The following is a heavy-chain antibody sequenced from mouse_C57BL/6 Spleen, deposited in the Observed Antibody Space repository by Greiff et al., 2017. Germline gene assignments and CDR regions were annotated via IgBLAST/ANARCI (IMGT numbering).Heavy chain of an antibody. CDR3: AREINYFDY. Sequence: DVKLVESGGDLVKPGGSLKLSCAASGFTFSSYGMSWVRQTPDKRLEWVATISSGGSYTYYPDSVKGRLTISRDNAKNTLYLQMSSLKSEDTAMYDCAREINYFDYWGQGTTLTVSS. V-gene: IGHV5-6*02. CDR2: ISSGGSYT. CDR1: GFTFSSYG. J-gene: IGHJ2*01.